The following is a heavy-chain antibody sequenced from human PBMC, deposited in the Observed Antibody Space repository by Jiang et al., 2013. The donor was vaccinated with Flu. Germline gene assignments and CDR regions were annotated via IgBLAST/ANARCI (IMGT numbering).Heavy chain of an antibody. D-gene: IGHD3-22*01. CDR3: ARSTVSRNYYDSSGYPPLYYYYYYGMDV. J-gene: IGHJ6*02. V-gene: IGHV2-70*11. CDR2: IDWDDDK. Sequence: KPTQTLTLTCTFSGFSLSTSGMCVSWIRQPPGKALEWLARIDWDDDKYYSTSLKTRLTISKDTSKNQVVLTMTNMDPVDTATYYCARSTVSRNYYDSSGYPPLYYYYYYGMDVWGQGTTVTVSS. CDR1: GFSLSTSGMC.